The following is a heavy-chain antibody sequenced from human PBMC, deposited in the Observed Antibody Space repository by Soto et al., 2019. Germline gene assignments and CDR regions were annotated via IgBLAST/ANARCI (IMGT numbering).Heavy chain of an antibody. CDR2: INAGNGDT. Sequence: QVQLVQSGAEVKKPGASVKVSCKASGYTFSSFDLHWVRQAPGQRLEWMGWINAGNGDTKYSQKFQGRVTIARDTAASTAYMELGSLTFEDTAVYYCARKVGASAYWGQGTLVTVSS. D-gene: IGHD1-26*01. J-gene: IGHJ4*02. CDR3: ARKVGASAY. V-gene: IGHV1-3*01. CDR1: GYTFSSFD.